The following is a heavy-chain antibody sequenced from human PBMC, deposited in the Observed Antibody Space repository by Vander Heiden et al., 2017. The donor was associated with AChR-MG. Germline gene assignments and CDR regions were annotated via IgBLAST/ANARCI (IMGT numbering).Heavy chain of an antibody. V-gene: IGHV4-38-2*02. CDR2: IYHSGST. J-gene: IGHJ4*02. Sequence: QVQLQESGPGLVKPSETLSLPRAVAGYSIRSGYYWGWIRQPAGKGLEWIGSIYHSGSTYYNPSLKSRVTISVDTSKNQFSLKLSSVTAADTAVYYCARDPRDYGDYGAYFDYWGQGTLVTVSS. CDR1: GYSIRSGYY. D-gene: IGHD4-17*01. CDR3: ARDPRDYGDYGAYFDY.